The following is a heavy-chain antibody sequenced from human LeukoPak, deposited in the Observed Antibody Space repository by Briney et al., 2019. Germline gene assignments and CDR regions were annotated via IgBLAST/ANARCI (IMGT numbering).Heavy chain of an antibody. Sequence: ASVKVSCKVSGYTLTELSMHWVRQAPGKGLEWMGGFDPEDGETIYAQKFQGRVTMTEDTSTDTAYMELSSLRSEDTAVYYCATARALGSIVVVPAAIFVFDPWGQGTLVTVSS. CDR2: FDPEDGET. J-gene: IGHJ5*02. CDR3: ATARALGSIVVVPAAIFVFDP. D-gene: IGHD2-2*02. V-gene: IGHV1-24*01. CDR1: GYTLTELS.